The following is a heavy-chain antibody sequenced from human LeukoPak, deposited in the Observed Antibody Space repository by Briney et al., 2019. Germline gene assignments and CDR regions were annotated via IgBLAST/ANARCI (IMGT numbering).Heavy chain of an antibody. CDR2: IRYDGSNK. CDR1: GFTFKTYG. J-gene: IGHJ6*03. V-gene: IGHV3-30*02. Sequence: GGSLRLSCAASGFTFKTYGMHWVRQAPGKGLDWVAFIRYDGSNKYYADSVKGRFTVSRDNSKNTLYLQMKSLRAEDTAVYYCAKGGGYEAQYYYYYLDVWGKGTTVTISS. CDR3: AKGGGYEAQYYYYYLDV. D-gene: IGHD5-12*01.